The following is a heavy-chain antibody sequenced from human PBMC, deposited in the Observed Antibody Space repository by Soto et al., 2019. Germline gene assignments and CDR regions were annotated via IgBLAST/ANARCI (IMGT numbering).Heavy chain of an antibody. Sequence: PSETLSLTCTVSGGSVSSGTCFGNWILQPPGKGLEWIGYIYNIGSTNYNPSLQSRVSISVDTSKNQFSLKFRSVTAADTAVYYCARAPKFASGTARMDVWGQGTTVTVSS. V-gene: IGHV4-61*01. J-gene: IGHJ6*02. CDR2: IYNIGST. D-gene: IGHD3-10*01. CDR1: GGSVSSGTCF. CDR3: ARAPKFASGTARMDV.